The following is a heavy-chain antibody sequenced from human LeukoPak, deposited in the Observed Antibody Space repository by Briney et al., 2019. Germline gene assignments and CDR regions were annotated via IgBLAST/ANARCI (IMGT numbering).Heavy chain of an antibody. Sequence: PGGSLRLSCAASGFTFSSYGMHWVRQAPGKGLEGVAFIRYDGSNKYYADSVKGRFTISRDNSKNTLYLQMNSLRAEDTAVYCCAKDLVRFNDILTGYPDAKAGRLGPWGQGTLVTVSS. J-gene: IGHJ5*02. CDR1: GFTFSSYG. V-gene: IGHV3-30*02. CDR3: AKDLVRFNDILTGYPDAKAGRLGP. CDR2: IRYDGSNK. D-gene: IGHD3-9*01.